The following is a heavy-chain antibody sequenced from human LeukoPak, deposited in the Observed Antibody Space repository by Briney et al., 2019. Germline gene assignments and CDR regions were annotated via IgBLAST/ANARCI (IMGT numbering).Heavy chain of an antibody. D-gene: IGHD5-18*01. V-gene: IGHV3-66*01. CDR2: IYSCGST. CDR3: ARGGSGYSYGKIDY. J-gene: IGHJ4*02. Sequence: GGFLRLSCAASGFTVSSNYMNWVRQAPGKGLEWVSVIYSCGSTYYEDSVKGRFTISRDNSKNTLYLQMNSLRAEDTAVYYCARGGSGYSYGKIDYWGQGTLVTVSS. CDR1: GFTVSSNY.